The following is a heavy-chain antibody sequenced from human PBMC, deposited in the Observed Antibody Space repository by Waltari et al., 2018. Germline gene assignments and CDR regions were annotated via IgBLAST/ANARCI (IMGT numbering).Heavy chain of an antibody. D-gene: IGHD1-26*01. V-gene: IGHV4-39*01. CDR1: GGSISSSSYY. CDR2: IYYSGST. J-gene: IGHJ5*02. CDR3: ARRVVGATKDWFDP. Sequence: QLQLQESGPGLVKPSETLSLTCTVSGGSISSSSYYWGWIRQPPGKGLEWIGSIYYSGSTYYNPSLKSRVTIAVDTSKNQCSLKLSSVTAADTAVYYCARRVVGATKDWFDPWGQGTLVTVSS.